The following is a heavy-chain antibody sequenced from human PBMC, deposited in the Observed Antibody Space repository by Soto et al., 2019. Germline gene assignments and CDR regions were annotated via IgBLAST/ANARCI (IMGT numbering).Heavy chain of an antibody. J-gene: IGHJ5*02. V-gene: IGHV4-31*03. CDR1: GGSISSGGYY. CDR3: ARTSYDSSGTAADP. D-gene: IGHD3-22*01. CDR2: IYYSGST. Sequence: QVQLQESGPGLVKPSQTLSLTCTVSGGSISSGGYYWSWIRQHPGKGLEWIGYIYYSGSTYYNPSLKRRGTISLDTSKNQFSLKLSSVTAADTAVYYCARTSYDSSGTAADPWGQGTLVTVSS.